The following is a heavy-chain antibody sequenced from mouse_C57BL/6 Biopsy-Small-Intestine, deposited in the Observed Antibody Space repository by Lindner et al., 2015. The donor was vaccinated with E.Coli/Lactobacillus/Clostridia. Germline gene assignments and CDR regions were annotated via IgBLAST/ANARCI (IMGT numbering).Heavy chain of an antibody. J-gene: IGHJ4*01. CDR2: IYPNNGGT. V-gene: IGHV1-34*02. CDR1: RYTIHYYN. Sequence: SSRYTIHYYNMDWVKQSHGKSLEWIGYIYPNNGGTGYNQKFKSKATLTVDKSSSTAYMELHSLTSEDSAVYYCARGAYYRYEGYAMDYWGQGTSVTVSS. CDR3: ARGAYYRYEGYAMDY. D-gene: IGHD2-14*01.